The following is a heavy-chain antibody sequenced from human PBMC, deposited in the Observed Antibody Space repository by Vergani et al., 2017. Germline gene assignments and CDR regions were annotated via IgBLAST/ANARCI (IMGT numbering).Heavy chain of an antibody. CDR3: SRGGSIVATRYMDV. J-gene: IGHJ6*03. V-gene: IGHV4-59*01. D-gene: IGHD5-12*01. CDR2: IYYSGST. CDR1: GGSISSYY. Sequence: QVQLQESGPGLVKPSETLSLTCTVSGGSISSYYWSWIRQPPGKGLEWIGYIYYSGSTNYNPSLKSRVTISVDTSKNQFSLKLSSVTAADTAVYYCSRGGSIVATRYMDVWGEGTTVTVSS.